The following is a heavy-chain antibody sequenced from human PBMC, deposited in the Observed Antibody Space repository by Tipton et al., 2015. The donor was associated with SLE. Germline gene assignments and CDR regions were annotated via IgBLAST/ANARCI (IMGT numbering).Heavy chain of an antibody. J-gene: IGHJ4*02. D-gene: IGHD2-15*01. V-gene: IGHV4-39*02. CDR2: IYYSGST. CDR3: ARSVLAYRSGGFDY. CDR1: GGSINNSYYY. Sequence: LTCTVSGGSINNSYYYWAWIRQPPGKGLEWIGSIYYSGSTFYSPSLKSRVTISLDTSKNHFSLRLISVTAADTAVYYCARSVLAYRSGGFDYWGQGTLVTVSS.